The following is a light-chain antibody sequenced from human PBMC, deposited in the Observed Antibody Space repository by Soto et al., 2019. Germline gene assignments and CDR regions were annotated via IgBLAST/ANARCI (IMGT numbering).Light chain of an antibody. Sequence: AIQLTQSPSSLSASVGDRVTITCRASQGISSYLAWYQQKPGKAPKLLIYHASTLESGVPSRFSGSGSGTEFTLTISSLQPDDFATYYCQQYNDYSGTFGQGTKVDIK. J-gene: IGKJ1*01. V-gene: IGKV1D-13*01. CDR1: QGISSY. CDR3: QQYNDYSGT. CDR2: HAS.